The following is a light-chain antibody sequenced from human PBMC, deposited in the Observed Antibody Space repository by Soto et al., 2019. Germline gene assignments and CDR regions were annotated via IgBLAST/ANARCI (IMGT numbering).Light chain of an antibody. CDR2: EVS. V-gene: IGLV2-8*01. Sequence: QSVLTQPPSASGSPGQSVTISCTGTSSDVGGYNYVSWYQQHPGKAPKLMIYEVSKRPSGVPDRFSGSKSGNTASLTVSGLQAEDEADYYCSSYAGSNTYVVFGRGPKLTVL. J-gene: IGLJ2*01. CDR3: SSYAGSNTYVV. CDR1: SSDVGGYNY.